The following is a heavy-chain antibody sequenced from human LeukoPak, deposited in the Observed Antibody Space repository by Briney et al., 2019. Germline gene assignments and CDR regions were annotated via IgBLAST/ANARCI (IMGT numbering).Heavy chain of an antibody. J-gene: IGHJ6*03. CDR3: ARGRDYYYYMDV. Sequence: SVKVSCKASGGTFSSYAISWVRQAPGQGLEWMGGIIPIFGTANYAQKFQGRVTITADESTSTAYMELSSLRSEDTAVYYCARGRDYYYYMDVWGKGTTVTISS. CDR2: IIPIFGTA. V-gene: IGHV1-69*13. CDR1: GGTFSSYA.